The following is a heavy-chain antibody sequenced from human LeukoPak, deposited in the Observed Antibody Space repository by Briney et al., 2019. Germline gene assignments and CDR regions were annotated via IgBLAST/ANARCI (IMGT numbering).Heavy chain of an antibody. Sequence: KTSETLSLTCAVYGGSFSGYYWSWIRQPPGKGLEWIGEINHSGSTNYNPSLKSRVTISVDTSKNQFSLKLSSVTAADTAVYYCAAYYGSGSYSIFDYWGQGTLVTVSS. D-gene: IGHD3-10*01. CDR2: INHSGST. V-gene: IGHV4-34*01. J-gene: IGHJ4*02. CDR3: AAYYGSGSYSIFDY. CDR1: GGSFSGYY.